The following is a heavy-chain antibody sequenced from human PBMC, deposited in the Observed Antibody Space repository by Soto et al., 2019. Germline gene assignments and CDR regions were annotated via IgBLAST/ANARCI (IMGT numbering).Heavy chain of an antibody. J-gene: IGHJ5*02. CDR1: GFTFSSYS. Sequence: GGSLRLSCAASGFTFSSYSMNWVRQAPGKGLEWVSYISSSSSTIYYADSVKGRFTISRDNAKNSLYLQMNSLRAEDTAVYYCARDDIVVVVAATRKGPNWFDPWGQGTLVTVSS. D-gene: IGHD2-15*01. V-gene: IGHV3-48*01. CDR3: ARDDIVVVVAATRKGPNWFDP. CDR2: ISSSSSTI.